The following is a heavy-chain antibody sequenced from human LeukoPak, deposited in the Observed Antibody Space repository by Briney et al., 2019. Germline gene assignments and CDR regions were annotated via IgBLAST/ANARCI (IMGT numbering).Heavy chain of an antibody. CDR1: GFSFSNTW. J-gene: IGHJ4*02. V-gene: IGHV3-15*01. CDR3: GTGPDSSGGY. D-gene: IGHD1-1*01. Sequence: SGGSLRLSCAASGFSFSNTWMHWVRQAPGKGLEWVGRIRGKSDGGTTDYAAPVKDRFIISKDESENILSLQMNSLKAEDTAVYYCGTGPDSSGGYWGQGTLVTVSS. CDR2: IRGKSDGGTT.